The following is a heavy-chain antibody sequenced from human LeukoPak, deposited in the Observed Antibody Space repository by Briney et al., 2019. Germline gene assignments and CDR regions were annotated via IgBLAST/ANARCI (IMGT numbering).Heavy chain of an antibody. J-gene: IGHJ3*02. Sequence: SQTLSLTCAISGDSVSSNSAAWNWIRQSPSRGLEWLGRTYYRSKWYNDYAVSVKSRITINPDTSKNQFSLQLNSVTPEDTAVYYCAREKSMIQLWGNSGPYDAFDIWGQGTMVTVSS. CDR1: GDSVSSNSAA. CDR2: TYYRSKWYN. CDR3: AREKSMIQLWGNSGPYDAFDI. V-gene: IGHV6-1*01. D-gene: IGHD5-18*01.